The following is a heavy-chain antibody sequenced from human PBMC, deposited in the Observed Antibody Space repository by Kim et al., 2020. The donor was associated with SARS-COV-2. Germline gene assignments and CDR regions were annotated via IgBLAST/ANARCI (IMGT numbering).Heavy chain of an antibody. V-gene: IGHV3-48*03. CDR3: ASHRLRGSSSWYQDY. CDR1: GFTFSSYE. Sequence: GGSLRLSCAASGFTFSSYEMNWVRQAPGKGLEWVSYISSSGSTIYYADSVKGRFTISRDNAKNSLYLQMNSLRAEDTAVYYCASHRLRGSSSWYQDYWGQGTLVTVSS. J-gene: IGHJ4*02. D-gene: IGHD6-13*01. CDR2: ISSSGSTI.